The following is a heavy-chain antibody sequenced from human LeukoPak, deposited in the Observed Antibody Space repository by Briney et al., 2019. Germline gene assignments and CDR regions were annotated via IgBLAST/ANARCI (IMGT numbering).Heavy chain of an antibody. D-gene: IGHD3-10*01. Sequence: GASVKVSCKASGYTFTSYGISWVRQAPGQGLEWMGWISAYNGNTNYAQKLQGRVTMTTDTSTSTAYMELRSLRSDDTAVYYCARETYYYGSGSYSPWNYWGQGTLVTVSS. V-gene: IGHV1-18*01. CDR2: ISAYNGNT. CDR1: GYTFTSYG. CDR3: ARETYYYGSGSYSPWNY. J-gene: IGHJ4*02.